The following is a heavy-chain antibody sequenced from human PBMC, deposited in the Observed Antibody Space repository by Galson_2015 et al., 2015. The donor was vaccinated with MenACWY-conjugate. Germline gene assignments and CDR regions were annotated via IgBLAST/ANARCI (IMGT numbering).Heavy chain of an antibody. V-gene: IGHV3-23*01. CDR3: AKDVYMDV. Sequence: SLRLSCAVSGFTFRQYAMSWVRQAPGTGLEWVAIISDSGAATHYIDSVKGRFTISRDNSKNTLYLQMSRLRGEDTALYYCAKDVYMDVWGKGTTVSVSS. J-gene: IGHJ6*03. CDR1: GFTFRQYA. CDR2: ISDSGAAT.